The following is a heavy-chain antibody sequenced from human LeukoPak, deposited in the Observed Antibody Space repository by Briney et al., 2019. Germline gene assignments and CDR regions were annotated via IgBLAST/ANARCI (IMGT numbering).Heavy chain of an antibody. D-gene: IGHD1-26*01. Sequence: PGGSLRLSCAASGFTFSSYSMNWVRQAPGKGLEWVSSISSSSSYIYYADSVKGRFTISRDNAKNSLYLQMNSLRAEDTAVYYCARARELLVSSFDYWGQGTLVTVSP. V-gene: IGHV3-21*01. CDR2: ISSSSSYI. CDR3: ARARELLVSSFDY. J-gene: IGHJ4*02. CDR1: GFTFSSYS.